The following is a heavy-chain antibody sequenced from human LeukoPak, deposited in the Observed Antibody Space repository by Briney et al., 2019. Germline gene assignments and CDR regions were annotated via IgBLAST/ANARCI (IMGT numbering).Heavy chain of an antibody. V-gene: IGHV4-39*01. CDR1: GGSISSSSYY. Sequence: PSETLSLTCTVSGGSISSSSYYWGWIRQPPGKGLEWIGNIYYSGNTYYNPSLKSRVTISVDTSKKQFSLKLTSVTAADTAVYYCARVVGVSYGSGSRPVHFDYWGQGTLVTVSS. D-gene: IGHD3-10*01. J-gene: IGHJ4*02. CDR3: ARVVGVSYGSGSRPVHFDY. CDR2: IYYSGNT.